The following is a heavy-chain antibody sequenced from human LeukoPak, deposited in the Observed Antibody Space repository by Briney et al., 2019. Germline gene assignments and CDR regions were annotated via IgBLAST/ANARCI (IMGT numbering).Heavy chain of an antibody. CDR3: ARRRYSSSPQYFQH. CDR2: INHSGST. V-gene: IGHV4-34*01. CDR1: GGSFSGYY. Sequence: SETLSLTCAVYGGSFSGYYWSWIRQPPGKGLEWIGEINHSGSTNYNPSLKSRVTISVDTSKNQFSLKLSSVTAADTAVYYCARRRYSSSPQYFQHWGQGTLVTVSS. J-gene: IGHJ1*01. D-gene: IGHD6-6*01.